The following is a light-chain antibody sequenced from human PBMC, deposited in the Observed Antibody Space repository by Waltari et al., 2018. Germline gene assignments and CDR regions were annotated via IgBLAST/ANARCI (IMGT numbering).Light chain of an antibody. CDR2: STN. CDR1: SSIIGSDT. J-gene: IGLJ3*02. V-gene: IGLV1-44*01. CDR3: AAWDGSQFARV. Sequence: QSVLTQPPSASGTPGQRVIISCSGSSSIIGSDTVNWYQQLPGTAPRLLIYSTNQRPSGVPDRFSVSKSGTSAFLAISGLQSEDESDYYCAAWDGSQFARVFGGGTKLSVL.